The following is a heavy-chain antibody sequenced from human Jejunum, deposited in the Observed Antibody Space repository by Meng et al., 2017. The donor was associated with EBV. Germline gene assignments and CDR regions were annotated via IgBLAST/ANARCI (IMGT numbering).Heavy chain of an antibody. CDR3: VKKGTRLTTHGYHFDY. CDR2: IHTDNGGT. J-gene: IGHJ4*02. Sequence: QGQLVQSGAEGEGPGASVKVSRKASGYTFNSYSIHWGRQAPGQRLEWMGWIHTDNGGTKYSQEFQDRVTITRDTSASTAYMEISSLRSEDAAVYYCVKKGTRLTTHGYHFDYWGQGTLVTVSS. D-gene: IGHD2-15*01. CDR1: GYTFNSYS. V-gene: IGHV1-3*03.